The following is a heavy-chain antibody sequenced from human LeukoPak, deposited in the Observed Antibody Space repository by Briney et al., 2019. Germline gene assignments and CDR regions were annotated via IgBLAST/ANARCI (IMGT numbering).Heavy chain of an antibody. D-gene: IGHD2/OR15-2a*01. J-gene: IGHJ4*02. V-gene: IGHV4-39*01. CDR1: GGSISFSSDY. Sequence: SETLALTCTVSGGSISFSSDYWGWIRQPPGKGLEWIGDIYYSGTTNYNPSLKSRVTMSVDTSKNQFSLKLNSATAADTAVYYCARRLSTRSYYLDDWGQGTLVTVSS. CDR3: ARRLSTRSYYLDD. CDR2: IYYSGTT.